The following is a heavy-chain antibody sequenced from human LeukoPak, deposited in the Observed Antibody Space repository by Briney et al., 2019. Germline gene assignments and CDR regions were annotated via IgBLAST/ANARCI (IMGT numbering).Heavy chain of an antibody. CDR2: ISGYNGKT. V-gene: IGHV1-18*01. Sequence: ASVKVSCKTSGYTFSSYGISWVRQAPGQGLEWLGWISGYNGKTKYEQKVQGRVTMTTDTSTNTAYMELRSLRSDDTAVYYCARDGIASPTKPLDYWGQGSLVTVSS. CDR1: GYTFSSYG. D-gene: IGHD6-6*01. CDR3: ARDGIASPTKPLDY. J-gene: IGHJ4*02.